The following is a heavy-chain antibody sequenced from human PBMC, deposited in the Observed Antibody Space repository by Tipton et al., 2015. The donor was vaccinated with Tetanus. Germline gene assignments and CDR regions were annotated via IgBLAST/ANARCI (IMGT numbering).Heavy chain of an antibody. CDR3: VRFDF. CDR1: GFSVSSMF. Sequence: SLRLSCAASGFSVSSMFTSWVRQAPGRGLEWVSIIHSAGSGSAIFYADSVKGQFTISRDSSKNTLYLHMNSLRVEDTAIYYCVRFDFWGQGTLVTVSS. CDR2: IHSAGSGSAI. J-gene: IGHJ4*02. V-gene: IGHV3-53*01.